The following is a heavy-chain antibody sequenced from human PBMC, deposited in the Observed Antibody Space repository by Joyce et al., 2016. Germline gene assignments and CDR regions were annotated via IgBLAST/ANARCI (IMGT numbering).Heavy chain of an antibody. J-gene: IGHJ5*02. CDR1: GGSINSGPYY. V-gene: IGHV4-31*03. D-gene: IGHD6-13*01. CDR2: IYHSGST. Sequence: QVQLQESGPRLVKPSQTLSLACTVSGGSINSGPYYWTWIRQHPGKGLDWLGFIYHSGSTYYNPSLKSRLSISIKTSKNQFSLNLNSVTAADTAVYYCVRGTGETAASGTDWFDPWGQGTLVTVSS. CDR3: VRGTGETAASGTDWFDP.